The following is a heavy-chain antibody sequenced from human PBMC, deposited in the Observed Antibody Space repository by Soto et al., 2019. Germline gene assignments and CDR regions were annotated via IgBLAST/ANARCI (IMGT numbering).Heavy chain of an antibody. Sequence: GGSLRLSCAASGFTFSSYTMSWVRQAPGKGLEWVSAISGSGGSTYYADSVKGRFTISRDNSKNTLYLQMNSLRAEDTAVYYCAKDSQYSGYDYYYGTDVWGQGTTVTVSS. CDR2: ISGSGGST. V-gene: IGHV3-23*01. CDR1: GFTFSSYT. D-gene: IGHD5-12*01. CDR3: AKDSQYSGYDYYYGTDV. J-gene: IGHJ6*02.